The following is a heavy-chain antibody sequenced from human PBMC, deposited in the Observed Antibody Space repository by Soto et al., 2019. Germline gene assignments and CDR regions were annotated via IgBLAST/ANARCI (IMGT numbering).Heavy chain of an antibody. Sequence: SETLSLTCTVSGGSISSYYWSWIRQPPGKGLEWIGYIYSSGSTNYSPSPKSRVTMSVETSKNQFSLRLNSVTAADTAVYYCARGSGGSQHWGQGSLVTVSS. V-gene: IGHV4-59*01. CDR3: ARGSGGSQH. CDR1: GGSISSYY. D-gene: IGHD1-26*01. CDR2: IYSSGST. J-gene: IGHJ4*02.